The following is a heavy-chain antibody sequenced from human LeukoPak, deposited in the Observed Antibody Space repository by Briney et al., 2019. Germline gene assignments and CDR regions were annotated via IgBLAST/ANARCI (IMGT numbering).Heavy chain of an antibody. Sequence: GGSLRLSCAASGFTFSSDNINWVRQAPGKGLEWVSSISSSSDYIYYADSVKGRFTISRDNAKNSLYLQMNSLRGEDTAVYYCARVGYSYGYTFDYWGQGTLVTVSS. CDR3: ARVGYSYGYTFDY. CDR2: ISSSSDYI. D-gene: IGHD5-18*01. J-gene: IGHJ4*02. CDR1: GFTFSSDN. V-gene: IGHV3-21*01.